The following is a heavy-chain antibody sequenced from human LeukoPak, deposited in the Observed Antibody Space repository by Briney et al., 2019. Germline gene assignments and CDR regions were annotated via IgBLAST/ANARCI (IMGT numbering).Heavy chain of an antibody. CDR1: SGSISSYY. CDR3: ARGGSYASGWYANY. Sequence: SETLSLTCTVSSGSISSYYWSWIRQPPGKGLEWIGYIYYSGSTDYNPSLKSRVTISVDTSKNQFSLNLRSVTAADTAVYYCARGGSYASGWYANYWGQGTLVTASS. J-gene: IGHJ4*02. V-gene: IGHV4-59*01. CDR2: IYYSGST. D-gene: IGHD6-19*01.